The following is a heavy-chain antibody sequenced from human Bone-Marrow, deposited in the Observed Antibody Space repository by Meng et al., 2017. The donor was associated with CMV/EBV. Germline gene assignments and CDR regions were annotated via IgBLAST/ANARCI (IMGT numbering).Heavy chain of an antibody. J-gene: IGHJ4*02. CDR1: GFTFSSYD. D-gene: IGHD6-13*01. Sequence: GVSLKISCAASGFTFSSYDMHWVRQATGKGLEWVSAIGTAGDTYYPGSVKGRFTISRDNSKNTLYLQMNSLRAEDTAVYYCARERSSTGRDWGQGTLVTVSS. CDR2: IGTAGDT. CDR3: ARERSSTGRD. V-gene: IGHV3-13*01.